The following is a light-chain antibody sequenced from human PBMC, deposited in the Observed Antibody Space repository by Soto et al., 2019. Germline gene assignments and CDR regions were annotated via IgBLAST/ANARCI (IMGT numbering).Light chain of an antibody. V-gene: IGKV3-11*01. Sequence: EIVLTQSPATLSLSPGERATLSCRASQSVSSYLAWYQQKPGQAPRLLIYDAYNRATGIPARFSGSGSGTDFTLTISSLEPEDFAVYYCQQRSNWAVTFGPGTKVDIK. CDR1: QSVSSY. J-gene: IGKJ3*01. CDR2: DAY. CDR3: QQRSNWAVT.